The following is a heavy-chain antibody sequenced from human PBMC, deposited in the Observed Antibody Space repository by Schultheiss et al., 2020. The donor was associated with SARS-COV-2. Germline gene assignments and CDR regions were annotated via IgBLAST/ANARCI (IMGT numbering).Heavy chain of an antibody. D-gene: IGHD3-16*01. CDR2: IYYSGST. Sequence: SQTLSLTCTVSGGSISSGDYYWSWIRQHPGKGLEWIGHIYYSGSTYLNPSLKSRVTISVDTSKNQFSLKLSSVTAADTAVYYCARDATAGGFRIDYWGQGTLVTVSS. J-gene: IGHJ4*02. V-gene: IGHV4-31*03. CDR3: ARDATAGGFRIDY. CDR1: GGSISSGDYY.